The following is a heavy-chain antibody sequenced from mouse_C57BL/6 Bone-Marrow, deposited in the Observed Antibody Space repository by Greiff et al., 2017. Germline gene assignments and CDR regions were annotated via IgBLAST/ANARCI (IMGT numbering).Heavy chain of an antibody. V-gene: IGHV5-6*01. Sequence: EVMLVESGGDLVKPGGSLKLSCAASGFTFSSYGMSWVRQTPDRRLEWVATISSGGSYTYYPDSVKGRFTISGYNAKNTLYLQMSSLKSEDTAMYYCARLGLRQFAYWGQGTLVTVSA. CDR2: ISSGGSYT. CDR3: ARLGLRQFAY. D-gene: IGHD2-4*01. CDR1: GFTFSSYG. J-gene: IGHJ3*01.